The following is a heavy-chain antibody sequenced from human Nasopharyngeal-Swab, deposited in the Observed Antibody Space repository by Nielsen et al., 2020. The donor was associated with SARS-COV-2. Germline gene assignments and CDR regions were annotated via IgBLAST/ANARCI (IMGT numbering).Heavy chain of an antibody. CDR1: GFTFSNYA. CDR2: IGGDGGST. D-gene: IGHD5-18*01. V-gene: IGHV3-23*01. CDR3: ARDLPGYSDGYDNFDS. J-gene: IGHJ4*02. Sequence: GESLKISCVASGFTFSNYAMNWVRQAPGKRLEWVSVIGGDGGSTYYADSVKGRFTISRDNSKNTLYLQMNSLRTEDTAVYYCARDLPGYSDGYDNFDSWGQGTLVTVSS.